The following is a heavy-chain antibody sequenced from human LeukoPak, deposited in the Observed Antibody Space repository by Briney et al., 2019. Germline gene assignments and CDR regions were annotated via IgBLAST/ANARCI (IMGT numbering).Heavy chain of an antibody. CDR3: ARKVPNDSSGYYYRGQFDP. CDR2: IIPIFGTA. Sequence: GASVKVSCKASGYTFTGYYMHWVRQAPGQGLEWMGGIIPIFGTANYAQKFQGRVTITADKSTSTAHMELSSLRSEDTAVYYCARKVPNDSSGYYYRGQFDPWGQGTLVTVSS. J-gene: IGHJ5*02. CDR1: GYTFTGYY. V-gene: IGHV1-69*06. D-gene: IGHD3-22*01.